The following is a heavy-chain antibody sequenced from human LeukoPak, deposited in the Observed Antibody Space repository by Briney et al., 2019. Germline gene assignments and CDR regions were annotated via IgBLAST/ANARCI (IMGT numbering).Heavy chain of an antibody. CDR1: GFTFSNHA. D-gene: IGHD5-18*01. CDR3: AKRDRGYSFGFFDS. J-gene: IGHJ4*02. V-gene: IGHV3-23*01. CDR2: ITGTGGST. Sequence: GGSLSLSCAASGFTFSNHAMSWVRPGPGKGLELLSAITGTGGSTYYIDSVKGRFTISRDNSRNTVDLEMNSLTAEDTAVYYCAKRDRGYSFGFFDSWGQGALVIVS.